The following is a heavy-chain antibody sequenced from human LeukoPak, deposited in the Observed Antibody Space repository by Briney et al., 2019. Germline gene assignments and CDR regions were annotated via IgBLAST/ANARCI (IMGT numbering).Heavy chain of an antibody. Sequence: GGSLRLSCAASGFTFSSYAIHWVRQTPGKGLEWVAVISYDGSNKYYADSVKGRFTISRDNSKNTLYLQMNSLRAEDTAVYYCANLVIAARPNWFDPWGQGTLVTVSS. V-gene: IGHV3-30-3*01. CDR1: GFTFSSYA. CDR3: ANLVIAARPNWFDP. CDR2: ISYDGSNK. J-gene: IGHJ5*02. D-gene: IGHD6-6*01.